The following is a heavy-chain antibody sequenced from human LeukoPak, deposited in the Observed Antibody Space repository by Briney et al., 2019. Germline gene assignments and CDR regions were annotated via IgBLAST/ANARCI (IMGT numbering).Heavy chain of an antibody. D-gene: IGHD5-12*01. CDR2: INSDGSTT. Sequence: GGSLRLSCAASGFTFSRYWMHWVRQAPGKGLVWVSRINSDGSTTSYADSVKGRFTISRDNAKNTLYLQMNSLRAEDTAVYYCARAGGNDLGQGYYWGQGTLVTVSS. CDR1: GFTFSRYW. CDR3: ARAGGNDLGQGYY. V-gene: IGHV3-74*01. J-gene: IGHJ4*02.